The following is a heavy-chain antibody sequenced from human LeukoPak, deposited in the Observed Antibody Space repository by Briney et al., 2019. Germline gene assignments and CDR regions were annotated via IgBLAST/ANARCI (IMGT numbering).Heavy chain of an antibody. CDR3: ARRDTTGWYHHFDY. J-gene: IGHJ4*02. CDR1: GFTVSSNS. D-gene: IGHD6-19*01. Sequence: PGGSLRLSCAASGFTVSSNSMTWVRQAPGKGLEWVSILYNGGGANYADSVKGRFTISRDNSRNTLFLQMNSLRAEDTAVYYCARRDTTGWYHHFDYWGQGTLVTVSP. V-gene: IGHV3-53*01. CDR2: LYNGGGA.